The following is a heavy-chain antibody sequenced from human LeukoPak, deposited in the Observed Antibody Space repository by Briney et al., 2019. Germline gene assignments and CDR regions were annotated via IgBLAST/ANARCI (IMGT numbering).Heavy chain of an antibody. CDR3: ARATASYYFDY. V-gene: IGHV4-34*01. CDR2: INHSGST. Sequence: SETLSLTCAVYGGSFSGYYWSWIRQPPGKGLEWIGEINHSGSTNYNPSLKSRVTILVDTSKNQFSLKLSSVTAADTAVYYCARATASYYFDYWGQGTLVTVSS. CDR1: GGSFSGYY. J-gene: IGHJ4*02.